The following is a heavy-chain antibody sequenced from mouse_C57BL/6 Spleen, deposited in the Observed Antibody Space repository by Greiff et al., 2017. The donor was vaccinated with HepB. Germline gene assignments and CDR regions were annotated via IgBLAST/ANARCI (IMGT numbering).Heavy chain of an antibody. CDR3: ARDYDGAY. CDR1: GYAFSSSW. CDR2: IYPGDGDT. V-gene: IGHV1-82*01. D-gene: IGHD2-3*01. J-gene: IGHJ3*01. Sequence: VQLQQSGPELVKPGASVKISCKASGYAFSSSWMNWVKQRPGKGLEWIGRIYPGDGDTNYNGKFKGKATLTADKSSSTAYMQLSSLTSEDSAVYFCARDYDGAYWGQGTLVTVSA.